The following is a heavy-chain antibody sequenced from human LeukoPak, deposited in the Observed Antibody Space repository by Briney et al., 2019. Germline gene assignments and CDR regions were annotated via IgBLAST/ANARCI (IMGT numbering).Heavy chain of an antibody. J-gene: IGHJ4*02. CDR3: ALLAVASDFDY. Sequence: PGGSLRLSCAVSGFPFSIYEMNWVRQAPGKGLXXVSNIGSSGTTIYYADSVKGRFSISRDNAKSSLYLQMNSLRVEDTAVYYCALLAVASDFDYWGQGALVTVSS. D-gene: IGHD6-19*01. CDR2: IGSSGTTI. V-gene: IGHV3-48*03. CDR1: GFPFSIYE.